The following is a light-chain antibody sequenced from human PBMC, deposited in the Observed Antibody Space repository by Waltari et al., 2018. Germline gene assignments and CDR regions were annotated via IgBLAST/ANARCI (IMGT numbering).Light chain of an antibody. Sequence: DIQMTQSPSTLSASVGDTVTITCRASQSVSSWLAWYQKKAGKAPTVLIYDASDLESGVPSRFSGSGSGTDFTLTISSLQPEDFATYYCQQSYSTPITFGQGTRLEIK. V-gene: IGKV1-5*01. J-gene: IGKJ5*01. CDR1: QSVSSW. CDR3: QQSYSTPIT. CDR2: DAS.